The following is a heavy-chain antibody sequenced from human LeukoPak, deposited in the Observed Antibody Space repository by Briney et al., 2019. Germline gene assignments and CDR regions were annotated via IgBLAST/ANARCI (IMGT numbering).Heavy chain of an antibody. V-gene: IGHV3-7*01. Sequence: GGSLRLSCAASGFTFSSYWMSWVRQAPGKGLEWVASIKQDGSEKYYVDSVKGRFTISRDNAKNSLYLQMNSLRAEDTAVYYCARDAWFGESIAYYYYYMDVWGRGTTVTVSS. J-gene: IGHJ6*03. CDR3: ARDAWFGESIAYYYYYMDV. CDR1: GFTFSSYW. CDR2: IKQDGSEK. D-gene: IGHD3-10*01.